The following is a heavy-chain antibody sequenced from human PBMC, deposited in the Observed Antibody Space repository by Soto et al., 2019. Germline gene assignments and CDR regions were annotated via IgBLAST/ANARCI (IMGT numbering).Heavy chain of an antibody. J-gene: IGHJ6*02. V-gene: IGHV3-11*01. CDR3: ARGSATSAAIILSGADGMDV. Sequence: GGSLRLSCAASGFTFSDYYMSWIRQAPGKGLECVSYISSSGSTIYYADSVKGRFTISRDNAKNSQYLQMNSLRAEDTAVYYCARGSATSAAIILSGADGMDVWGQGTTVTVSS. D-gene: IGHD2-2*01. CDR2: ISSSGSTI. CDR1: GFTFSDYY.